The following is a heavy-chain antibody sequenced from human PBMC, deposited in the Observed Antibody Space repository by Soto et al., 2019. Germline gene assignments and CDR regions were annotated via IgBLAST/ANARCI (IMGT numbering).Heavy chain of an antibody. V-gene: IGHV3-23*04. J-gene: IGHJ4*02. CDR1: GFTFSNYV. Sequence: EVQLVDSGGGLLQPGGSLSLACAASGFTFSNYVMSWFRQAPGKGLEWVSSISDSGGTSYYADSVKGRFTISRDNSKNTLYLQMNSLRAEDTAIYYCAKRPRALLTFDYWGQGTLVTVSS. CDR3: AKRPRALLTFDY. CDR2: ISDSGGTS. D-gene: IGHD1-26*01.